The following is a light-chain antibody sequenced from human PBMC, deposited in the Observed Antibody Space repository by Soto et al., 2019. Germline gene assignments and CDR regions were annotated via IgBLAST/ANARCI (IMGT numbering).Light chain of an antibody. CDR3: QQYMKWPPTFT. Sequence: EIVMTQSPATLSVSPGERVTLSCRASQSVSSALAWYQQKPGQAPRLLIYAASTRATGIPGRFSGSGSGTEFTLAISSLQSEDFAVYYCQQYMKWPPTFTLGQGTKLEIK. V-gene: IGKV3-15*01. CDR1: QSVSSA. J-gene: IGKJ2*01. CDR2: AAS.